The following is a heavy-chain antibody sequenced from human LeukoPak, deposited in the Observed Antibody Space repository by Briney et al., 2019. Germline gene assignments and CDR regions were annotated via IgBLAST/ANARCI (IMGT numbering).Heavy chain of an antibody. Sequence: GGTLRLSCAASGFTFSSYGMSWVRQAPGKGLEWVSAISGSGGSTYYADSVKGRFTISRDNSKNTLYLQMNSLRAEDTAVYYCAKGLTMVRGVIDYFDYWGQGTLVTVSS. J-gene: IGHJ4*02. D-gene: IGHD3-10*01. CDR2: ISGSGGST. V-gene: IGHV3-23*01. CDR3: AKGLTMVRGVIDYFDY. CDR1: GFTFSSYG.